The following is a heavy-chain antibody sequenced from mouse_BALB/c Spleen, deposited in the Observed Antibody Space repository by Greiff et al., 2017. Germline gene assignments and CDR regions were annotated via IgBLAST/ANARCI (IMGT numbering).Heavy chain of an antibody. CDR3: TRSDDYDEGFAY. J-gene: IGHJ3*01. CDR1: GYTFTSYY. Sequence: QVQLQQSGAELVKPGASVKLSCKASGYTFTSYYMYWVKQRPGQGLEWIGEINPSNGGTNFNEKFKSKATLTVDKSSSTAYMQLSSLTSEDSAVYYCTRSDDYDEGFAYWGQGTLVTVSA. CDR2: INPSNGGT. V-gene: IGHV1S81*02. D-gene: IGHD2-4*01.